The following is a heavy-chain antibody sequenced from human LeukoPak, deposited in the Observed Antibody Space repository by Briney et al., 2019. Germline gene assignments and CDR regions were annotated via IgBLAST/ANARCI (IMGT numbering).Heavy chain of an antibody. CDR2: IYYSGST. CDR1: GGSISSYY. CDR3: ARLGSSATYYYYGMDV. J-gene: IGHJ6*02. Sequence: SETLSLTCIVSGGSISSYYWSWIRQPPGKGLEWIGYIYYSGSTNYNPSLKSRVTISVDTSKNQFSLKLSSVTAADTAVYYCARLGSSATYYYYGMDVWGQGTTVTVSS. V-gene: IGHV4-59*08. D-gene: IGHD2-2*01.